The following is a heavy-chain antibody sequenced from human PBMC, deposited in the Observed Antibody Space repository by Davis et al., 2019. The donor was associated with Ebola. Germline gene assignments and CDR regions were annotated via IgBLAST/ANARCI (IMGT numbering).Heavy chain of an antibody. CDR1: GFTFSSYG. CDR2: IKQDGSEK. D-gene: IGHD6-13*01. CDR3: ARDFRQQLVS. J-gene: IGHJ4*02. V-gene: IGHV3-7*03. Sequence: GGSLRLSCAASGFTFSSYGMHWVRQAPGKGLEWVANIKQDGSEKYYVDSVKGRFTISRDNAKNSLYLQMNSLRAEDTAVYYCARDFRQQLVSWGQGTLVTVSS.